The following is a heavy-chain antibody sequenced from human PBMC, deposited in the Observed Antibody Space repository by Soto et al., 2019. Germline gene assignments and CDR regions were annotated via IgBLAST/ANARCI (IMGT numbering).Heavy chain of an antibody. CDR1: GDSFSNYY. CDR2: IYPTGST. Sequence: QVQLQESGPGLVKPSETLSLSCTVSGDSFSNYYCNWVRKSAGKGLEWIGRIYPTGSTTYNPSRKSRLTMSVDTSKNQFSLRLTSMTAADTAVYYCATGRSEVVPGAMDTWGQGTLVTVSS. CDR3: ATGRSEVVPGAMDT. V-gene: IGHV4-4*07. D-gene: IGHD2-2*01. J-gene: IGHJ5*02.